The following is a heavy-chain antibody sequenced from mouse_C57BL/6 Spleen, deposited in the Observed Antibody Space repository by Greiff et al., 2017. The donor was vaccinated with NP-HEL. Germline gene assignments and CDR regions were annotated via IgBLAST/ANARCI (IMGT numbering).Heavy chain of an antibody. CDR1: GFTFSSYA. J-gene: IGHJ3*01. CDR2: ISDGGSYT. CDR3: ARDYYGSSYCAY. Sequence: EVQLQESGGGLVKPGGSLKLSCAASGFTFSSYAMSWVRQTPEKRLEWVATISDGGSYTYYPDNVKGRFTISRDNAKNNLYLQMSHLKSEDTAMYYCARDYYGSSYCAYWGQGTLVTVSA. D-gene: IGHD1-1*01. V-gene: IGHV5-4*01.